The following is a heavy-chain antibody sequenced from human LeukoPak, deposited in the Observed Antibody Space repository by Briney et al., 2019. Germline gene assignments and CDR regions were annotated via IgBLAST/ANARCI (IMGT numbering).Heavy chain of an antibody. CDR3: ARDLGSHYYDSSGGFDY. J-gene: IGHJ4*02. CDR1: GFTFDDYA. CDR2: ISSSSSYI. V-gene: IGHV3-21*01. D-gene: IGHD3-22*01. Sequence: PGGSLRLSCAASGFTFDDYAMHWVRQAPGKGLEWVSSISSSSSYIYYADSVKGRFTISRDNAKNSLYLQMNSLRAEDTAVYYCARDLGSHYYDSSGGFDYWGQGTLVTVSS.